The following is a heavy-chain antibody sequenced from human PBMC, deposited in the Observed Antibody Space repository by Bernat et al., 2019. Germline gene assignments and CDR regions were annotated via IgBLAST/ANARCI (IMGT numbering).Heavy chain of an antibody. CDR2: IWYDGSNK. D-gene: IGHD1-20*01. J-gene: IGHJ3*01. Sequence: QVQLVESGGGVVQPGRSLRLSCAASGFTFSSYGMHWVRQAPGKGLEWVAVIWYDGSNKYYADSVKGRFTISRDNAKNSLYLQMNSLRDEDTALYYCAKDNWNQRGIDGFDVWGQGTMVTVSS. CDR1: GFTFSSYG. V-gene: IGHV3-33*03. CDR3: AKDNWNQRGIDGFDV.